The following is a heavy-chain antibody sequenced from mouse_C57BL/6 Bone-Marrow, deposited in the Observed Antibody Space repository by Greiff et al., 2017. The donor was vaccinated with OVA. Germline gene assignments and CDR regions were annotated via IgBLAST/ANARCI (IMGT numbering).Heavy chain of an antibody. J-gene: IGHJ3*01. CDR1: GYTFTDYY. CDR3: ARLLLRLSFAY. D-gene: IGHD1-1*01. CDR2: INPNNGGT. Sequence: EVQLQQSGPELVKPGASVKISCKASGYTFTDYYMNWVKQSHGKSLEWIGDINPNNGGTSYNQKFKGKATLTVDKSSSTAYMELRSLTSEDSAVYYCARLLLRLSFAYWGQGTLVTVSA. V-gene: IGHV1-26*01.